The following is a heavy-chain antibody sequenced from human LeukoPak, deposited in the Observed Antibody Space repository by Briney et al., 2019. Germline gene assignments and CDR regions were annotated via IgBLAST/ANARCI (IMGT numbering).Heavy chain of an antibody. J-gene: IGHJ4*02. CDR1: GFTFSSCA. D-gene: IGHD3-22*01. CDR3: ASDSGDSSGHYYFDY. Sequence: GGSLRLSCAASGFTFSSCAMSWVRQAPGKGLEWVSAISGSGVSTYYADSVKGRFTISRDNSKNTLYLQMNSLRAEDTAVYYCASDSGDSSGHYYFDYWGQGTLVTVSS. CDR2: ISGSGVST. V-gene: IGHV3-23*01.